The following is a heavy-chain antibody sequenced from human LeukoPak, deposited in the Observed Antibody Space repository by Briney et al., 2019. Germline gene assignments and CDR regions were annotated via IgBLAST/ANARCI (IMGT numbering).Heavy chain of an antibody. CDR3: ARAPGSSWAAYGMDV. D-gene: IGHD6-13*01. CDR2: TYYRSKWYT. CDR1: GDSVSSKSTA. Sequence: SQTLSLTCAISGDSVSSKSTAWNWIRQSPSRGLEWLGRTYYRSKWYTGYAVSVKGRITINPDTSKNQFSLQLNSVTPEDTAVYYCARAPGSSWAAYGMDVWGQGTTVTVSS. V-gene: IGHV6-1*01. J-gene: IGHJ6*02.